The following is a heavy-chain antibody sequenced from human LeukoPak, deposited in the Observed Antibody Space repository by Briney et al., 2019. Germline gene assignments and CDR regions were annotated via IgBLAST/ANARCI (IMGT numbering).Heavy chain of an antibody. CDR1: GFTFDDYT. J-gene: IGHJ5*02. CDR3: ARGARYYYDSSGYYGNWFDP. D-gene: IGHD3-22*01. Sequence: GGSLRLSCAASGFTFDDYTMHWVRQAPGKGLEWVALISWDGGSTYYADSVKGRFTISRDNSKNSLYLQMNSLRAEDAALYYCARGARYYYDSSGYYGNWFDPWGQGTLVTVSS. CDR2: ISWDGGST. V-gene: IGHV3-43D*03.